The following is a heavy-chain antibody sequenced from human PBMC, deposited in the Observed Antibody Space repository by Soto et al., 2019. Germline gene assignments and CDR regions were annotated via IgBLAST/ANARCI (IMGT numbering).Heavy chain of an antibody. J-gene: IGHJ1*01. D-gene: IGHD1-26*01. CDR3: ARDEEGHGWEVPRHQVFQH. CDR1: GYTFTSYG. V-gene: IGHV1-18*04. Sequence: QVQLVQSGTEVKKPGASVKVSCKASGYTFTSYGFSWVRQAPGQGLEWMGWISAYNGNTNYGQKLQGRVTMTTDTSTSTAYRELRSLRSDDTAVYYCARDEEGHGWEVPRHQVFQHWGQGTLVTVSS. CDR2: ISAYNGNT.